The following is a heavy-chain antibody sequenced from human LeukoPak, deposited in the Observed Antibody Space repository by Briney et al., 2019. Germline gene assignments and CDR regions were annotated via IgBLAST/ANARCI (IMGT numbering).Heavy chain of an antibody. Sequence: SETLSLTCAVYGGSFSGYYWSWIRQPPGKGLEWIGEINHSGSTNYNPSLKSRVTISVDTSKNQFSLKLSSVTAADTAVYYCARGRDSIAARHFDYWGQGTLVTVSP. CDR2: INHSGST. V-gene: IGHV4-34*01. D-gene: IGHD6-6*01. CDR1: GGSFSGYY. CDR3: ARGRDSIAARHFDY. J-gene: IGHJ4*02.